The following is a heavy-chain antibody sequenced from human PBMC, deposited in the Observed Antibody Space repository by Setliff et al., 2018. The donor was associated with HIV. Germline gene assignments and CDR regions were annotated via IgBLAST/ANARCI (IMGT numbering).Heavy chain of an antibody. CDR3: ARDYWGSIDY. D-gene: IGHD7-27*01. Sequence: PSETLSLTCSVSGVSISSSRFYWAWIRQSPGKGLEWIGNIYYSGDTNYNPSRKSRVTISGDTSKNQFSLKLSSVTAADTAVYYCARDYWGSIDYWGQGILVTVSS. CDR1: GVSISSSRFY. J-gene: IGHJ4*02. CDR2: IYYSGDT. V-gene: IGHV4-39*07.